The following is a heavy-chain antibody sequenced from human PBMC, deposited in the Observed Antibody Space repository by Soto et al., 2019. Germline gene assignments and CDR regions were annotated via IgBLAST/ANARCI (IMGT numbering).Heavy chain of an antibody. CDR3: AKDREWGAARPDYYYGMAV. V-gene: IGHV3-23*01. CDR2: ISGSGGST. Sequence: PGGSLRLSCAASGFTFSSYAMSWVRQAPGKGLEWVSAISGSGGSTYYADSVKGRFTISRDNSKNTLYLQMNSLRAEDTAVYYCAKDREWGAARPDYYYGMAVWGQGATVTVSS. CDR1: GFTFSSYA. D-gene: IGHD6-6*01. J-gene: IGHJ6*02.